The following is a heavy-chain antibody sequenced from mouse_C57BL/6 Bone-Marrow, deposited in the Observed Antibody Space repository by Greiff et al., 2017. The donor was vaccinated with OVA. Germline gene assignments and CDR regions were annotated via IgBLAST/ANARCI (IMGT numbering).Heavy chain of an antibody. CDR1: GYTFTSYW. CDR2: IHPNSGSA. J-gene: IGHJ4*01. CDR3: ARWFIPEAMDY. Sequence: QVQLQQPGAELVKPGASVKLSCKASGYTFTSYWMHWVKQRPGQGLEWIGMIHPNSGSANYNEKFKSKATLTVDKSSSTAYMQLSSLTSEDSAVYYCARWFIPEAMDYWGQGTSVTVSS. V-gene: IGHV1-64*01. D-gene: IGHD1-1*01.